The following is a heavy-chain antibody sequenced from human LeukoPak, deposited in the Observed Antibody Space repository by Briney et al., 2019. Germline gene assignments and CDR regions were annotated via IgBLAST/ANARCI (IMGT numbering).Heavy chain of an antibody. V-gene: IGHV4-59*01. CDR3: ARRVQMSSASATSDTWLDP. CDR2: IHFSGNT. CDR1: GDFISSYY. J-gene: IGHJ5*02. Sequence: SETLSLTCTVSGDFISSYYWNWIRQPPGKGLEWIGHIHFSGNTNYNPSLKSRVTISLDSANNQFSLRLISVTAADTAVYYCARRVQMSSASATSDTWLDPWGQGTLVSVSP. D-gene: IGHD3-10*01.